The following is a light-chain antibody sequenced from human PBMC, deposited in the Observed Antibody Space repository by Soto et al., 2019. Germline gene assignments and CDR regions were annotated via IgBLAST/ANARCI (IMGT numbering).Light chain of an antibody. CDR2: DAS. V-gene: IGKV1-13*02. J-gene: IGKJ4*01. CDR3: QQFNSYLLT. CDR1: QGISSA. Sequence: AIQLTQSPSSLSASVGDRVTITCRASQGISSALAWYQLKPGKAPKLLIYDASSLESGVPSRFSGSGSGTDFTLTISSLQPEDFATYYCQQFNSYLLTFGGGTKVEIK.